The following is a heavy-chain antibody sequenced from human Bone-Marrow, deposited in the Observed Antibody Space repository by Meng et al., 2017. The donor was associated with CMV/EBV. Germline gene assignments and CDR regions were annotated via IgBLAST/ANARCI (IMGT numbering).Heavy chain of an antibody. V-gene: IGHV3-9*01. Sequence: LSLTCVASGFTFDNYGMHWVRQAPGKGLEWVSSISWNSGSIDYAESVKGRFSISRDNAKNSLYLQMDSLRVEDTALYYCARNRMLDVWGQGTTVTVSS. CDR3: ARNRMLDV. CDR1: GFTFDNYG. J-gene: IGHJ6*02. CDR2: ISWNSGSI.